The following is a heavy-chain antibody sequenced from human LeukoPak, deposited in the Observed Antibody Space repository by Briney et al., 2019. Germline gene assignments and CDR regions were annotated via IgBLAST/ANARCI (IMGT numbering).Heavy chain of an antibody. D-gene: IGHD3-22*01. J-gene: IGHJ4*02. CDR2: IVVGSGNT. V-gene: IGHV1-58*02. CDR1: GFTFTSSA. CDR3: AADPRGYYYDSSGYYSTFDY. Sequence: PWASVKVSCKASGFTFTSSAMQWVRRARGQRLEWIGWIVVGSGNTNYAQKFQERVTITRDMSTSTAYMELSSLRSEDTAVYYCAADPRGYYYDSSGYYSTFDYWGQGTLVTVSS.